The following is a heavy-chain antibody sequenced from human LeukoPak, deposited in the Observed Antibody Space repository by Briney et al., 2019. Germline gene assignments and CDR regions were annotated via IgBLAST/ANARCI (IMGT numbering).Heavy chain of an antibody. D-gene: IGHD6-19*01. J-gene: IGHJ4*02. Sequence: GGTLRLSCAASGFTFSSYGMSWIRQAPGRGLEWVSAITASGGSTYYADSVKGRFTISRDNSKNTLYLQMNSLRAEDTAVYYCAKDAVAGSDYWGQGTLVTVSS. CDR2: ITASGGST. CDR3: AKDAVAGSDY. V-gene: IGHV3-23*01. CDR1: GFTFSSYG.